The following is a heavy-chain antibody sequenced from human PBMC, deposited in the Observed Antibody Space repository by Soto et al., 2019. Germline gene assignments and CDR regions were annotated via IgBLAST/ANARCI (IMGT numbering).Heavy chain of an antibody. D-gene: IGHD2-15*01. V-gene: IGHV4-4*07. J-gene: IGHJ6*02. CDR1: GGSISSYY. CDR3: ARDGDGYSNYYYYGMDV. CDR2: IYTSGST. Sequence: PPETLSLTCTVSGGSISSYYWSWIRQPAGKGLEWIGRIYTSGSTNYNPSLKSRVTMSVDTSKNQFSLKLSSVTAADTAVYYCARDGDGYSNYYYYGMDVWGQGTTVTAP.